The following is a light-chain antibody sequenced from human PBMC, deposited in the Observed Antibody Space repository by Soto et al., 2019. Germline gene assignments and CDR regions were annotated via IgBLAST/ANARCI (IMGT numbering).Light chain of an antibody. J-gene: IGLJ1*01. CDR2: EVS. CDR3: SSYTSSSTAYV. CDR1: SCDVGGYNY. Sequence: QSALTQPASVSGSPGQSITISCTGTSCDVGGYNYVPWYQQHPGKAPKLMIYEVSNRPSGVSNRFSGSKSGNTASLTISGLQAEDEADYYSSSYTSSSTAYVFGPGTKLTVL. V-gene: IGLV2-14*01.